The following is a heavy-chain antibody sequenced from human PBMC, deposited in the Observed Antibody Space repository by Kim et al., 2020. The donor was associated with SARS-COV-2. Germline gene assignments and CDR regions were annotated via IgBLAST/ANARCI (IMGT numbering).Heavy chain of an antibody. J-gene: IGHJ4*02. CDR1: GFTFSSYA. CDR2: ISGSGGST. CDR3: AKGTEKRYYYDSSGYYPPGYYFDY. D-gene: IGHD3-22*01. V-gene: IGHV3-23*01. Sequence: GGSLRLSCAASGFTFSSYAMSWVRQAPGKGLEWVSAISGSGGSTYYADSVKGRFTISRDNSKNTLYLQMNSLRAEDTAVYYCAKGTEKRYYYDSSGYYPPGYYFDYWGQGTLVTVSS.